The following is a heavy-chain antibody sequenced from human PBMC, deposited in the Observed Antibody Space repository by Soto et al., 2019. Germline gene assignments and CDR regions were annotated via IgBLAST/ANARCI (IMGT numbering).Heavy chain of an antibody. D-gene: IGHD3-22*01. CDR3: AGVRPGDNGYPFFDY. CDR2: VSDYGSNA. Sequence: GGSLRLSCAASGFSFSTSTMHWVRLTAGKGLEWVALVSDYGSNADYADSVQGRFTISRDNSKNTLFLQMDSLRPEDTAIYYCAGVRPGDNGYPFFDYWGQGTLVTVSS. CDR1: GFSFSTST. J-gene: IGHJ4*02. V-gene: IGHV3-30-3*01.